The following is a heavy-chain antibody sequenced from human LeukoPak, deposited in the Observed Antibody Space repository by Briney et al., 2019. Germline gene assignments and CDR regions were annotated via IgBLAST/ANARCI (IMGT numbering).Heavy chain of an antibody. J-gene: IGHJ1*01. CDR2: ISGSGGST. V-gene: IGHV3-23*01. CDR1: GFTFSSYA. Sequence: GGSLRLSCAASGFTFSSYAMSWVRQAPGKGLEWVSAISGSGGSTYYADSVKGRFTISRDNSKNTLYLQMNSLRAEDTAVYYCARVRDYYDSRGYYFEYFDHWGQGTLVTVSS. D-gene: IGHD3-22*01. CDR3: ARVRDYYDSRGYYFEYFDH.